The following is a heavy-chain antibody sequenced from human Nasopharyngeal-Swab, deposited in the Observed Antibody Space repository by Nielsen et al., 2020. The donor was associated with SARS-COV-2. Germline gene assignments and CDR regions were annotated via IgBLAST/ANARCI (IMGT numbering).Heavy chain of an antibody. Sequence: SVKVSCKASGGTFSSYAISWVRQAPGQGLEWTGRIIPILGIANYAQKFQGRVTITADKSTSTAYMELSSLRSEDTAVYYCAREGREWEPSYFDYWGQGTLVTVSS. CDR1: GGTFSSYA. V-gene: IGHV1-69*04. J-gene: IGHJ4*02. D-gene: IGHD1-26*01. CDR3: AREGREWEPSYFDY. CDR2: IIPILGIA.